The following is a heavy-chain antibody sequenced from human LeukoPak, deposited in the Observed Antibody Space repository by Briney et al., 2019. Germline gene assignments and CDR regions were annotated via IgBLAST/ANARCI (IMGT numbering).Heavy chain of an antibody. V-gene: IGHV1-8*01. CDR2: MNPNSGNT. J-gene: IGHJ4*02. CDR1: GYTFTSYD. CDR3: VRREYGSGSYHLVY. D-gene: IGHD3-10*01. Sequence: GASVKVSCKASGYTFTSYDINWVRQATGQGLEWMGWMNPNSGNTGYAQKFQGRVTMTTNTSISTAYMELSSLRSEDTAVYYCVRREYGSGSYHLVYWGQGTLVTVSS.